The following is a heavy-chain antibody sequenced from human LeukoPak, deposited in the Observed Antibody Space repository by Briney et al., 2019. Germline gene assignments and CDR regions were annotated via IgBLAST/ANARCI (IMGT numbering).Heavy chain of an antibody. Sequence: GGSLRLSCAASVFTLINYEMNSVCQAPGKGLEWVSYISSSVTTRHYADSVKGRFTISIDNAKNSLYLQMNSLRAEDTAVYYCARERVLVGFHDGFDLWGQGTKVTVSS. V-gene: IGHV3-48*03. CDR2: ISSSVTTR. CDR1: VFTLINYE. J-gene: IGHJ3*01. CDR3: ARERVLVGFHDGFDL. D-gene: IGHD3-10*01.